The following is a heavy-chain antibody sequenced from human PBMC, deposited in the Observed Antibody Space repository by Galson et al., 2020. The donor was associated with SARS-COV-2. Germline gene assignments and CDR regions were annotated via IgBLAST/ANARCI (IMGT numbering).Heavy chain of an antibody. CDR2: IWYDGSNK. V-gene: IGHV3-33*01. Sequence: GGSLRLSCAASGFTFSSYGMHWVRQAPGKGLEWVAVIWYDGSNKYYADSVKGRFTISRDNSKNTLYLQMNSLRAGDTAVYYCARVGEIGALAAAGTGYFQHWGQGTLVTVSS. CDR1: GFTFSSYG. D-gene: IGHD6-13*01. CDR3: ARVGEIGALAAAGTGYFQH. J-gene: IGHJ1*01.